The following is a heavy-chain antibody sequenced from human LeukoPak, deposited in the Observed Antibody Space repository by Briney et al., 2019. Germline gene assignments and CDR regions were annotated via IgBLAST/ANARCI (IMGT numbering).Heavy chain of an antibody. Sequence: GGSLRLSCAASGFTFSSYCMNWVRQAPGKGLEWASSISSSSSYIYYADSVKGRFTISRDNAKNSLYLQMNSLRAEDTAVYYCAIVRWFGELLNYWGQGTLVTVSS. CDR3: AIVRWFGELLNY. J-gene: IGHJ4*02. D-gene: IGHD3-10*01. CDR2: ISSSSSYI. CDR1: GFTFSSYC. V-gene: IGHV3-21*01.